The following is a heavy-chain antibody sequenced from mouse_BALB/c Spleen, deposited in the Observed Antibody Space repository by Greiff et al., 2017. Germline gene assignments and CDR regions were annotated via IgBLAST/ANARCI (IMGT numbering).Heavy chain of an antibody. V-gene: IGHV1-69*02. J-gene: IGHJ3*01. D-gene: IGHD2-3*01. CDR1: GYTFTSYW. CDR2: IYPSDSYT. Sequence: QVQLQQPGAELVRPGASVKLSCKASGYTFTSYWINWVKQRPGQGLEWIGNIYPSDSYTNYNQKFKDKATLTVDKSSSTAYMQLSSPTSEDSAVYYCTRERDGYYFAYWGQGTLVTVSA. CDR3: TRERDGYYFAY.